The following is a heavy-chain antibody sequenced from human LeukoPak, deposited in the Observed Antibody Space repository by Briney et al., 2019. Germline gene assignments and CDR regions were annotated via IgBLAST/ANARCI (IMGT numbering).Heavy chain of an antibody. CDR3: ARDPVGATTTFDY. D-gene: IGHD1-26*01. J-gene: IGHJ4*02. CDR2: INPNSGGT. V-gene: IGHV1-2*02. CDR1: GYTFTGYY. Sequence: ASVKASCKASGYTFTGYYMRWVRQAPGQGLEWMGCINPNSGGTNYAQKFQGRVTMTRDTSISTAYMELSRLRSDDTAVYYCARDPVGATTTFDYWGQGTLVTVSS.